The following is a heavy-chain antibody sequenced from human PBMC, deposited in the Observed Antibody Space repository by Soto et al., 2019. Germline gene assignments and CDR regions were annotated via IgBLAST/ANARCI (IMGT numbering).Heavy chain of an antibody. CDR3: AREGPAPYYYYGMDV. Sequence: QVQLVQSRGEVKKPGASVKVSCKTSGYSFTTYGISWVRQAPGQGLEWMGWISGHNGNTNYAQNLQGRVTMTTDTSTSTAYMELRSLRSDDTAVYYCAREGPAPYYYYGMDVWGQGSTVTVSS. CDR2: ISGHNGNT. V-gene: IGHV1-18*01. CDR1: GYSFTTYG. J-gene: IGHJ6*02.